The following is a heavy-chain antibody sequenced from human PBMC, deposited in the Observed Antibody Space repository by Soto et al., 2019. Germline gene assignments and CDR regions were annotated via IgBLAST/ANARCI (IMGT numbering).Heavy chain of an antibody. CDR1: GYTRTELS. J-gene: IGHJ4*02. D-gene: IGHD3-3*01. CDR2: FDPEDGET. V-gene: IGHV1-24*01. Sequence: SVKVSCKVSGYTRTELSMHWVRQAPGKGLEWMGGFDPEDGETIYAQKFQGRVTMTEDTSTDTAYMELSSLRSEDTAVYSCATDDFWSGYYAPIYWRQGTLVIVSS. CDR3: ATDDFWSGYYAPIY.